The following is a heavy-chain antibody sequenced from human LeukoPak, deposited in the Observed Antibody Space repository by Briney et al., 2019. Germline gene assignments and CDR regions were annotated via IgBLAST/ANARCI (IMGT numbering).Heavy chain of an antibody. CDR1: GFTFSSYW. D-gene: IGHD3-3*02. CDR2: IKQDGNEK. Sequence: PGGPLRLSCAASGFTFSSYWMTWVRQAPGKGLEWVASIKQDGNEKYYVDSVKGRFTISRDNARNSLYLQMSSLRADDTAVYYCARDGAFRIYDYWGQGTLVTVSS. V-gene: IGHV3-7*01. J-gene: IGHJ4*02. CDR3: ARDGAFRIYDY.